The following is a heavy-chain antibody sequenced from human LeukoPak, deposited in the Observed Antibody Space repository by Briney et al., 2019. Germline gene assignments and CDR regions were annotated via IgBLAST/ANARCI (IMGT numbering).Heavy chain of an antibody. J-gene: IGHJ4*02. V-gene: IGHV3-23*01. CDR2: ISGSGGST. CDR3: AKDSYYDFWSGCLDY. D-gene: IGHD3-3*01. CDR1: GFTFSSYA. Sequence: GGSLRLSCAASGFTFSSYAMSWVRQAPGKGLEWVSAISGSGGSTYYADSVKGRFTISRDNSKNTLYLQMNSLRAEDTAVYYCAKDSYYDFWSGCLDYWGQGTLVTVSS.